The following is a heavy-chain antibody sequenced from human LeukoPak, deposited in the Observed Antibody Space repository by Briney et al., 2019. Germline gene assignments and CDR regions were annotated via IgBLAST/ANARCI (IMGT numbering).Heavy chain of an antibody. CDR3: ARDTGDGYNSYFDY. CDR2: IYHSGST. V-gene: IGHV4-38-2*02. Sequence: SETLSLTCTVSGYSISSGYYWGWIRQPPGKGLERIGSIYHSGSTYYNPSLKSRVTISVDTSKNQFSLKLSSVTAADTAVYYCARDTGDGYNSYFDYWGQGTLVTVSS. J-gene: IGHJ4*02. CDR1: GYSISSGYY. D-gene: IGHD5-24*01.